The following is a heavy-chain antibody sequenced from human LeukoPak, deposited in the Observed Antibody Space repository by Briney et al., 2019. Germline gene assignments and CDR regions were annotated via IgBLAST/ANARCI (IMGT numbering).Heavy chain of an antibody. CDR3: ASTVRLDYFTFDY. Sequence: ASVKVSCKASGYTFTSYGISWVRQAPGQGLEWMGWTCAYNGNTNYAQKLQGRVTMTTDTSTSTAYMELRSLRSDDTAVYYCASTVRLDYFTFDYWGQGTLVTVSS. CDR1: GYTFTSYG. J-gene: IGHJ4*02. D-gene: IGHD2/OR15-2a*01. CDR2: TCAYNGNT. V-gene: IGHV1-18*01.